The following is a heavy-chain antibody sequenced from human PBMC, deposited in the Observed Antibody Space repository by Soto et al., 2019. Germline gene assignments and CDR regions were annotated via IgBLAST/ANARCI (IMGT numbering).Heavy chain of an antibody. CDR2: INAGNGNT. D-gene: IGHD1-26*01. J-gene: IGHJ4*02. CDR3: AREKVVGATGRYFEY. Sequence: ASVKVSCKASGYTFTYYAMPWVRQAPGQRLEWMGWINAGNGNTKYSQKFPGIVTITRDTAASTAYMELSSLRSEDTAVYYCAREKVVGATGRYFEYWGQGTMVTVAS. V-gene: IGHV1-3*01. CDR1: GYTFTYYA.